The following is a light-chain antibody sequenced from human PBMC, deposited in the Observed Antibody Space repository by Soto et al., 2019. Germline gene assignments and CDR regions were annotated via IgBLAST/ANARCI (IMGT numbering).Light chain of an antibody. V-gene: IGLV1-40*01. CDR1: SSNIGAGYD. J-gene: IGLJ3*02. CDR2: GNN. CDR3: QSYDSSLSVVV. Sequence: QLVLTQPPSVSGAPGQRVTISCTGSSSNIGAGYDVHWYQQPPGTAPKLLIYGNNNRPSGVPDRFSGSKSGTSASLAITGLQAEDEADYYCQSYDSSLSVVVFGGGTKLTVL.